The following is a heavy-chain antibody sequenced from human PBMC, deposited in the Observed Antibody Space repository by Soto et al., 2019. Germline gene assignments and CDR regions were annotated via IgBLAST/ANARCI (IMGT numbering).Heavy chain of an antibody. Sequence: SETLSLTCAVSGGSISSGGYSWSWIRQPPGKGLEWIGYIYHSGSTYYNPSLKSRVTISVDRSKNQFSLKLSSVTAADTAVYYCARVETSLYSGSQTIDYWGQGTLVTVSS. CDR2: IYHSGST. CDR1: GGSISSGGYS. J-gene: IGHJ4*02. D-gene: IGHD1-26*01. V-gene: IGHV4-30-2*01. CDR3: ARVETSLYSGSQTIDY.